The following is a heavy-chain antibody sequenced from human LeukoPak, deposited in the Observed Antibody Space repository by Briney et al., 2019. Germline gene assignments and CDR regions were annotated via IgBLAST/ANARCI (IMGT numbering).Heavy chain of an antibody. CDR1: GFSFDDYA. Sequence: GGSLRLSCAASGFSFDDYAMHWVRQAPGKGLEWVSLISGDGGSTYYADSVKGRFTISRDNSKNSLYLQMNSLRTEDTALYYCAKDIAVAGIYYFDYWGQGTLVTVSS. V-gene: IGHV3-43*02. D-gene: IGHD6-19*01. CDR2: ISGDGGST. CDR3: AKDIAVAGIYYFDY. J-gene: IGHJ4*02.